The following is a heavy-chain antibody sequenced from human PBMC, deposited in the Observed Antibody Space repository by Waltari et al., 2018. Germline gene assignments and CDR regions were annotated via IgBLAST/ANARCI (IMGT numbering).Heavy chain of an antibody. CDR1: GFSLSTNGVG. Sequence: QITLKESGPTLVKPTQTLTLTCTFSGFSLSTNGVGLGWIRQSPGKALEWLGFIYWNDEKRYSPSLKTRLTITKDTSKNQLVLAMTNMDPEDTATYYCAHMGGILSGYVYSYDKWYFDVWGRGTLVTVSS. D-gene: IGHD5-18*01. CDR3: AHMGGILSGYVYSYDKWYFDV. V-gene: IGHV2-5*01. J-gene: IGHJ2*01. CDR2: IYWNDEK.